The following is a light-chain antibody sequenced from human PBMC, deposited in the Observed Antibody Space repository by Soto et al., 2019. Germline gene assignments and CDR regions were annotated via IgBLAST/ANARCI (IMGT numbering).Light chain of an antibody. V-gene: IGLV2-14*01. CDR1: SSDVGGYNY. CDR3: SSYTSTPDVV. Sequence: QSVLTQPASVSGSPGQSITISCTGTSSDVGGYNYVSWYQQHPGKAPKLMIYDVSNRPSGVSNRFSGSKSGNTASLTISGLQAEDEADYYCSSYTSTPDVVFGGGTKVTVL. CDR2: DVS. J-gene: IGLJ2*01.